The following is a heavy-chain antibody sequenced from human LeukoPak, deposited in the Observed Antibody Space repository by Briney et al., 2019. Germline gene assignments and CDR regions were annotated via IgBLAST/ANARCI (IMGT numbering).Heavy chain of an antibody. CDR3: ARDRGCSSYSLCDAFDM. CDR1: GYTFTSYG. Sequence: GASVKVSCKASGYTFTSYGISWVRQAPGHGREWMGWISAYNGNTNYAQKLQGRVTMTTDTSTSPDYMELRSLRSDDTAVYYCARDRGCSSYSLCDAFDMWGQGTMATVSS. CDR2: ISAYNGNT. V-gene: IGHV1-18*01. D-gene: IGHD2-15*01. J-gene: IGHJ3*02.